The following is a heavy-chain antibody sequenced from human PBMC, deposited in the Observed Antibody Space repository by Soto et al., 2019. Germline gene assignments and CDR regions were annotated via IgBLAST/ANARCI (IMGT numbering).Heavy chain of an antibody. D-gene: IGHD3-10*01. Sequence: SVKVSCKASGYTCTSYYMHWVLQAPGQGLEGVGIINPSGGSTSYAQKFQGRVTMTRDTSTSTVYMELSSLRSEDTAVYYCATTRGVRSHYYFDYCGQGTLVTVSS. CDR2: INPSGGST. J-gene: IGHJ4*02. V-gene: IGHV1-46*01. CDR1: GYTCTSYY. CDR3: ATTRGVRSHYYFDY.